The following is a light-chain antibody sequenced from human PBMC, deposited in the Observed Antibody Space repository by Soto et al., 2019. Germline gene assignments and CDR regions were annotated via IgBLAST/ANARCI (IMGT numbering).Light chain of an antibody. CDR1: QGIRNY. CDR3: LQHNSYPYT. Sequence: DIQMTQSPFSLSASVGDRVTITCRASQGIRNYLGWFQQKPGEAPKRLIHATSSVEGGVPSRFSGRGSGTEFTLTISSLQPEDFATYYCLQHNSYPYTFGQGTKLEIK. V-gene: IGKV1-17*01. CDR2: ATS. J-gene: IGKJ2*01.